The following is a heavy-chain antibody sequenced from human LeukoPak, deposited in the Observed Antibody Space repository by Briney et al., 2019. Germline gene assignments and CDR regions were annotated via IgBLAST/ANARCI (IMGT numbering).Heavy chain of an antibody. D-gene: IGHD5-18*01. CDR2: ISYDGSNK. J-gene: IGHJ4*02. CDR1: GFTFSSYA. Sequence: GSLRLSCAASGFTFSSYAMHWVRQAPGKGLEWVAVISYDGSNKYYADSVKGRFTISRDNSKNTLYLQMNSLRAEDTAVYYCAREDTAMVTLDYWGQGTLVTVSS. V-gene: IGHV3-30-3*01. CDR3: AREDTAMVTLDY.